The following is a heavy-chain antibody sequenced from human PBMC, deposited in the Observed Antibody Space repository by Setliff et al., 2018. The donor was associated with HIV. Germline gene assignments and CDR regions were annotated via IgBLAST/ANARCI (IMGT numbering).Heavy chain of an antibody. D-gene: IGHD3-10*01. CDR3: ARDFGITMVRRMDV. CDR2: ISSSRSTI. Sequence: LSLSCAASGFTFSSYWMHWVRQAPGKGLEWVSYISSSRSTIHYADSVKGRFTISRDNAKNSLYLQMNSLRAEDTAVYYCARDFGITMVRRMDVWGQGTTVTVSS. J-gene: IGHJ6*02. CDR1: GFTFSSYW. V-gene: IGHV3-48*04.